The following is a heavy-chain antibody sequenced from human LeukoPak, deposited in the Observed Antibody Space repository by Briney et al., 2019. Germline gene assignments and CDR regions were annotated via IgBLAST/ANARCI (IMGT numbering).Heavy chain of an antibody. CDR2: ISGSGGTT. D-gene: IGHD3-22*01. CDR1: GFTFTSYA. Sequence: SGGSLRLSCVASGFTFTSYAMSWVCQAPGKGLEWVSSISGSGGTTYCADSVKGRFTISRDNSKKTVYLQMNSLRAEDTAVYYCAKGTYYYDSSGSYGYYWGQGTLVIVSS. CDR3: AKGTYYYDSSGSYGYY. J-gene: IGHJ4*02. V-gene: IGHV3-23*01.